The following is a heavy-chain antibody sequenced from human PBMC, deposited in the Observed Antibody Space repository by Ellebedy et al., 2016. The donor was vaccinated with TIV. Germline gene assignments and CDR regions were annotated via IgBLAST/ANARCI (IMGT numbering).Heavy chain of an antibody. J-gene: IGHJ3*02. CDR2: IYSSGIT. Sequence: GGSLRLSCAASGFTVSSNYMSWVRQGPGKGLEWVSVIYSSGITYYADSVKGRFTISRDNSRDNYKNTVYLQMNSLRAEDTAVYYCARVDYGLAFHIWGQGAMVTVFS. V-gene: IGHV3-66*01. D-gene: IGHD3-16*01. CDR1: GFTVSSNY. CDR3: ARVDYGLAFHI.